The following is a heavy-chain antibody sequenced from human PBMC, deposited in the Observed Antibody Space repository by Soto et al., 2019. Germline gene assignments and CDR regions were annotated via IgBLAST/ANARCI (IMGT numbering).Heavy chain of an antibody. D-gene: IGHD3-9*01. CDR1: SGSISSSNW. CDR3: GRLEGLATISYYFDY. Sequence: PSETLSLTCAVSSGSISSSNWWSWVRQPPGKGLEWIGGVYYSGSTNYNPSLESRVTISVDKSKNQFSLKLRSLSAADTAVYYCGRLEGLATISYYFDYWGQGALVTVSS. J-gene: IGHJ4*02. CDR2: VYYSGST. V-gene: IGHV4-4*02.